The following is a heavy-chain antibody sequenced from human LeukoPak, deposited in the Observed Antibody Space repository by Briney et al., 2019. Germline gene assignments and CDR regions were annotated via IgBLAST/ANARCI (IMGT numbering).Heavy chain of an antibody. D-gene: IGHD6-6*01. J-gene: IGHJ5*02. Sequence: PGGSLRLSCAASGFTFSSYSMNWVRQAPGKGLEWVSSISSSSSYIYYADSVKGRFTISRDNAKNSLYLQMNSLRAEDTAVYYCARDPRIERSRHSSSDWFDPWGQGTLVTVSS. CDR3: ARDPRIERSRHSSSDWFDP. CDR2: ISSSSSYI. CDR1: GFTFSSYS. V-gene: IGHV3-21*01.